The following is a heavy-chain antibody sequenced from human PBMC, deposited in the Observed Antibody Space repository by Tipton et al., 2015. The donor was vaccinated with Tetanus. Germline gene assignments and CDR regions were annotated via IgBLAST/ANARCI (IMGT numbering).Heavy chain of an antibody. J-gene: IGHJ5*02. CDR1: GYTFTHYG. D-gene: IGHD3/OR15-3a*01. V-gene: IGHV1-18*01. CDR3: ARGRGLGPHEYFEH. Sequence: QVQLVQSGAEVKMPGASVKVSCKASGYTFTHYGVNWVRQAPGQGLEWMGWISPFNENVNYAEKFQGRLTMTTDRSTATVYMDLRSLRSDDTAVYYCARGRGLGPHEYFEHWGQGTLVTVSS. CDR2: ISPFNENV.